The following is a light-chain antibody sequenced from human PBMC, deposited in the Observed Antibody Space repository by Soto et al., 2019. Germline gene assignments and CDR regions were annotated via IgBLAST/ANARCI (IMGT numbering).Light chain of an antibody. CDR2: HAS. Sequence: DIQMTQSPSSLSASIGDRVTITCQASQNITNNLSLYQQKPGKAPNLLIYHASKLAKGVTSRFSGSGSGTDFSFIITSLQREDLATYYCQQYYGLPPLTFGQGTRLENK. J-gene: IGKJ5*01. CDR1: QNITNN. V-gene: IGKV1-33*01. CDR3: QQYYGLPPLT.